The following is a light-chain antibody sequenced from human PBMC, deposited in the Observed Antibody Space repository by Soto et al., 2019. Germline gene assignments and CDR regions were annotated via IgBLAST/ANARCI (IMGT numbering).Light chain of an antibody. V-gene: IGKV3-20*01. CDR3: QQYGSSPHT. CDR1: QSISSSY. J-gene: IGKJ2*01. CDR2: GAS. Sequence: EIVLTQSPGTLSLSPGERATLSCRASQSISSSYLAWYQHKPGQAPRLLIYGASSRATGIPDRFSGSGSETDFTRTISRLEPEDFAVYYCQQYGSSPHTFGQGTKLQIK.